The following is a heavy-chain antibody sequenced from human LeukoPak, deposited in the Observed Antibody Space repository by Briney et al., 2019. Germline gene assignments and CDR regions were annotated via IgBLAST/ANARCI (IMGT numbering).Heavy chain of an antibody. J-gene: IGHJ3*02. V-gene: IGHV5-51*01. Sequence: GESLKISRQGSGYSFTTYWIGWVRQVPGKGLEWMGIIYPGDSDTRYSPSFQGQVTISADKSISTAYLQWNSLKASDTAMYYCARRDGYGAYDIWGQGTMVTVSS. D-gene: IGHD5-24*01. CDR1: GYSFTTYW. CDR3: ARRDGYGAYDI. CDR2: IYPGDSDT.